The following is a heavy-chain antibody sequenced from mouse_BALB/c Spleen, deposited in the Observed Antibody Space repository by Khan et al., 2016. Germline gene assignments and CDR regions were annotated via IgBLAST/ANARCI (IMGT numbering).Heavy chain of an antibody. CDR2: IDPENGDT. CDR3: NACYYNAMDY. CDR1: GFNIKDYY. V-gene: IGHV14-4*02. Sequence: VRLQQSGAELVRSGASVKLSCTASGFNIKDYYMHWVKQRPEQGLEWIGWIDPENGDTEYAPKFQGKATMTADTSSNTAYLQLSSLTSEDTAVYYRNACYYNAMDYWGQGTSVTVSS. J-gene: IGHJ4*01.